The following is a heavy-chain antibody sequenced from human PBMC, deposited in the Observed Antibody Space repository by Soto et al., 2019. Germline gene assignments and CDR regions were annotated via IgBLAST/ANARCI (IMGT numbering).Heavy chain of an antibody. CDR2: IYTNGST. D-gene: IGHD3-22*01. J-gene: IGHJ6*02. CDR1: DDSISTYY. V-gene: IGHV4-4*07. Sequence: LSLTCTVSDDSISTYYWSWIRQPAGKGLEWVGRIYTNGSTTYNPSLKSRVSMSVDTSQNQFSLILASVTAADTAVYYCARALVTDYNSRDYHYYFAMDVWGQGTSVTVSS. CDR3: ARALVTDYNSRDYHYYFAMDV.